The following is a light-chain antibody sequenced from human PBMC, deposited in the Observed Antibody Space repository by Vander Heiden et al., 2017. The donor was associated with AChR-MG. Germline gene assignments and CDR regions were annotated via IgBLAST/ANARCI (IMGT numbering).Light chain of an antibody. Sequence: DIVMSQSPLSLAVSPGEPASVSCRSSQSLLHKNGYHYLDWYLQKPGQSPQLLIYLGSNRASGVPDRFSGSGSDTDFTLKISRVEPEDVGVYYCREALQSPCTFGQGTKLEIK. CDR3: REALQSPCT. J-gene: IGKJ2*02. CDR1: QSLLHKNGYHY. V-gene: IGKV2-28*01. CDR2: LGS.